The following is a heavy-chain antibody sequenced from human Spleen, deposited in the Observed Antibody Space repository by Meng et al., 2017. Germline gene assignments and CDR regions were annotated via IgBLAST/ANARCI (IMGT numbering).Heavy chain of an antibody. J-gene: IGHJ6*02. CDR2: IYYGDST. CDR3: ARGMAVAGKMGGGTYYSYYGMDV. Sequence: SETLSLTCTVSGGSINSSSYYWGWVRQPPGKGLEWIGGIYYGDSTYYNPSLKSRVIVLVDTSKNQFSLRLSSVTAADTAVYYCARGMAVAGKMGGGTYYSYYGMDVWGQGTTVTVSS. V-gene: IGHV4-39*07. D-gene: IGHD6-19*01. CDR1: GGSINSSSYY.